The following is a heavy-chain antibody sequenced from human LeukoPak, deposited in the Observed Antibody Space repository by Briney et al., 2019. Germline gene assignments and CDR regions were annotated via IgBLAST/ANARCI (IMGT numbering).Heavy chain of an antibody. CDR3: ATPPLRFLEWFLFDY. J-gene: IGHJ4*02. Sequence: ASVKVSCKVSGYTLTELSMHWVRQAPGKGLEWMGGFDPEDGETIYAQKFQGRVTRTEDTSTDTAYMELSSLRSEDTAVYYCATPPLRFLEWFLFDYWGQGTLVTVSS. D-gene: IGHD3-3*01. V-gene: IGHV1-24*01. CDR1: GYTLTELS. CDR2: FDPEDGET.